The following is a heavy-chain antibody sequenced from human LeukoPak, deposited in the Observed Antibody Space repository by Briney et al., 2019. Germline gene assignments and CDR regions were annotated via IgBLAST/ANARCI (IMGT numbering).Heavy chain of an antibody. Sequence: GESLKISCKGSGYRFTSYWIGCGRQMPGKGLEWMGIIYPGDSDTRYSPSFQGQVTISTDRSIITAYLQWSSLKASDTAMYYCARTIYSSSWYGWFDPWGQGTLVTVSS. CDR1: GYRFTSYW. V-gene: IGHV5-51*01. CDR3: ARTIYSSSWYGWFDP. CDR2: IYPGDSDT. D-gene: IGHD6-13*01. J-gene: IGHJ5*02.